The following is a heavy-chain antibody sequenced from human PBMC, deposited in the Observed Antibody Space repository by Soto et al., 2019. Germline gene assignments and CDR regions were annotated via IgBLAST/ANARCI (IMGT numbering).Heavy chain of an antibody. D-gene: IGHD3-3*01. CDR3: ARLYYDFWSGPSLNWFDP. Sequence: ASVKVSCKASGYTFTSYDINWVRQATGQGLEWMGWMNPNSGNTGYAQKFQGRVTMTRNTSISTAYMELSSLRSEDTAVYYCARLYYDFWSGPSLNWFDPWGQGTLVTVSS. CDR2: MNPNSGNT. CDR1: GYTFTSYD. J-gene: IGHJ5*02. V-gene: IGHV1-8*01.